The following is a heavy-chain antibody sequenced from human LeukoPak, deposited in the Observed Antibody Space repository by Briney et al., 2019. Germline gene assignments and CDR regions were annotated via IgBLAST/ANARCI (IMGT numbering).Heavy chain of an antibody. CDR3: ATYDY. Sequence: GPSVTVSFTVSGYALTELSMHWVRQAPGKGLEWMGSFDPEDGETIYAQKFQGRITMTEDTSTDTAYMELSSLRSEDTAVYYCATYDYWGQGTLVTVSS. V-gene: IGHV1-24*01. CDR1: GYALTELS. J-gene: IGHJ4*02. CDR2: FDPEDGET.